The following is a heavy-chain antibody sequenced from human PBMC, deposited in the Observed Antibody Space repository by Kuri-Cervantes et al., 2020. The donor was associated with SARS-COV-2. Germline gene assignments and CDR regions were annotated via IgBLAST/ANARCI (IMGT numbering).Heavy chain of an antibody. CDR3: ARSVVAAAPDWFDP. D-gene: IGHD6-13*01. Sequence: ASVKVSCKASGYTFTSYDINWVRQATGQGLEWMGWMNPNSGNTGYAQKFQGRVTMTRNTSISTAYMELSSLRSDDTAVYYCARSVVAAAPDWFDPWGQGTLVTVSS. CDR2: MNPNSGNT. CDR1: GYTFTSYD. V-gene: IGHV1-8*01. J-gene: IGHJ5*02.